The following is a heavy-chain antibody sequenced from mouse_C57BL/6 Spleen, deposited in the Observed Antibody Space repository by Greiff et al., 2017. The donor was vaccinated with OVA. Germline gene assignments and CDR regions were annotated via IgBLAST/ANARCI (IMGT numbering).Heavy chain of an antibody. V-gene: IGHV1-62-2*01. CDR2: FYPGSGSI. D-gene: IGHD2-5*01. J-gene: IGHJ2*01. CDR1: GYTFTEYT. CDR3: ARHEGYSNYFDY. Sequence: VQLVESGAELVKPGASVKLSCKASGYTFTEYTIHWVKQRSGQGLEWIGWFYPGSGSIKYNEKFKDKATLTEDKSSSTVYMELSRLTSEDSAVYFCARHEGYSNYFDYWGQGTTLTVSS.